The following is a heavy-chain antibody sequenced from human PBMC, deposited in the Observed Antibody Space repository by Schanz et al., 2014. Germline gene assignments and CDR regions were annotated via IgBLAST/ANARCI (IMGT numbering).Heavy chain of an antibody. CDR2: IFLNDGGT. J-gene: IGHJ4*02. V-gene: IGHV1-46*01. Sequence: QVQLVQSGAEVKEPGASVKLSCKSSGYTFTDYYMQWVRQAPGQGLEWLGTIFLNDGGTHSAEKFQGRIIMTRDTSTSTVYLDLSSLRSEDTAVYYCARERPRKGDFDSWGQGTLVTVSS. D-gene: IGHD1-26*01. CDR1: GYTFTDYY. CDR3: ARERPRKGDFDS.